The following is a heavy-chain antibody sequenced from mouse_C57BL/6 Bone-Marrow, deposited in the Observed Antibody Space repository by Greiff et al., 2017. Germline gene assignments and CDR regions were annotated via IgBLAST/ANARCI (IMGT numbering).Heavy chain of an antibody. V-gene: IGHV5-12*01. J-gene: IGHJ3*01. CDR2: ISHGGGST. Sequence: EVKLLESGAGLVQPGGSLKLSCAASGFTFSDYYMYWVRQTPEKSLEWVAYISHGGGSTYYPDTVKGRFTLTRDNAKNTLYLQMSRLTSEDTAVYYCARHGGYYPPWFAYWGQGTLVTVSA. CDR1: GFTFSDYY. D-gene: IGHD2-3*01. CDR3: ARHGGYYPPWFAY.